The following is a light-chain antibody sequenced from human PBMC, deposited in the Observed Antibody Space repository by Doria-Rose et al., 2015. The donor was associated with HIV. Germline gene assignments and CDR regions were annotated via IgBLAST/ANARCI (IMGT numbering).Light chain of an antibody. J-gene: IGKJ1*01. V-gene: IGKV1-5*03. CDR3: QQYKNSFPT. Sequence: DIQMTQSPSTLSASVGDRVTITCRAGQSISSWLAWYQQKPGEAPKVLIYKASTLQSGVPSRFSGSGSGTEFTLTISSLQAEDFATYYCQQYKNSFPTFGQGTKVEIK. CDR1: QSISSW. CDR2: KAS.